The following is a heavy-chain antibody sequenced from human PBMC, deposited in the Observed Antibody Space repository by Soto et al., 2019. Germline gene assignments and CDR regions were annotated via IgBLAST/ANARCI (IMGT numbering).Heavy chain of an antibody. V-gene: IGHV3-30*18. D-gene: IGHD2-2*02. Sequence: QVQLVESGGGVVQPGRSLRLSCAASGFTFSNYGMHWVRQPPGKGLEWVAVISYDGSNTYYADSVKGRFTISRDNSKNSVDPQMNSLRAEDTAMHYCAKTQYPLPYSVYYCYMDVWGKGSTVTVSS. J-gene: IGHJ6*03. CDR2: ISYDGSNT. CDR3: AKTQYPLPYSVYYCYMDV. CDR1: GFTFSNYG.